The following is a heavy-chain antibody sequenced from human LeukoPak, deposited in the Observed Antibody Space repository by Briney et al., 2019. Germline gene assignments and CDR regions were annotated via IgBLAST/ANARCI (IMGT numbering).Heavy chain of an antibody. Sequence: SETLSLTCTVSGGSISSYYWSWIRQPPGKGLEWIGYIYYSGSTNYNPSLKSRVTISVDTSKNQFSLKLSSVTAADTAVYYCARAEYSSSSPGYWGQGTLVTVSS. CDR3: ARAEYSSSSPGY. D-gene: IGHD6-6*01. J-gene: IGHJ4*02. V-gene: IGHV4-59*01. CDR2: IYYSGST. CDR1: GGSISSYY.